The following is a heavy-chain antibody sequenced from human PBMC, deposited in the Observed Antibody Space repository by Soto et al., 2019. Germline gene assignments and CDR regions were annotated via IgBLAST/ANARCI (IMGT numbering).Heavy chain of an antibody. CDR3: ASRGYSYGFSLGMDV. J-gene: IGHJ6*02. CDR1: GGSISSGGYY. D-gene: IGHD5-18*01. V-gene: IGHV4-31*03. Sequence: QVQLQESGPGLVKPSQTLSLTCTVSGGSISSGGYYWSWIRQHPGKGLEWIGYIYYSGSTYYNPSRKRRVTISVDTSKNHFSLKLSSVTAADTAVYYCASRGYSYGFSLGMDVWGQGTTVTVSS. CDR2: IYYSGST.